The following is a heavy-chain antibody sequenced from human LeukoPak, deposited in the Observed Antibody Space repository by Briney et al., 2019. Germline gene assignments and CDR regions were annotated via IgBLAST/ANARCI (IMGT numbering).Heavy chain of an antibody. CDR3: AGGGSGYSYGFFHY. CDR1: GYTLTELS. CDR2: FDPEDGET. Sequence: ASVKVSCKVSGYTLTELSMHWVRQAPGKGLEWMGGFDPEDGETIYAQKFQGRVTMTEDTSTDTAYMELSSLRSEDTAVYYCAGGGSGYSYGFFHYWGQGTLVTVSP. V-gene: IGHV1-24*01. J-gene: IGHJ4*02. D-gene: IGHD5-18*01.